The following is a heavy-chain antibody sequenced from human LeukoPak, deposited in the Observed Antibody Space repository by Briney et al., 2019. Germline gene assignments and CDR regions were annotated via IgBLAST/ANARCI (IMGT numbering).Heavy chain of an antibody. CDR1: GGSISSYY. CDR2: IYYSGST. CDR3: ARELSYYDFWSGYDWFDP. Sequence: PSETLSLTCTVSGGSISSYYWSWIRQPPGKGLEWIGYIYYSGSTSYNPSLKSRVTISVDTSKNQFSLKLSSVTAADTAVYYCARELSYYDFWSGYDWFDPWGQGTLVTVSS. D-gene: IGHD3-3*01. V-gene: IGHV4-59*01. J-gene: IGHJ5*02.